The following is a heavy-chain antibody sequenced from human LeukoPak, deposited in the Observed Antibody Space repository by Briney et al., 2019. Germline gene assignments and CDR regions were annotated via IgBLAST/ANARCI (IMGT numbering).Heavy chain of an antibody. Sequence: PSQTLSLTCTVSGGSISSGGYYWSWIRQPPGKGLEWIGYIYHSGSTYYNPSLKSRVTISVDRSKNQFSLKLSSVTAADTAVYYCARVDRRFYYYYGMDVWGQGTTVTVSS. CDR1: GGSISSGGYY. V-gene: IGHV4-30-2*01. CDR3: ARVDRRFYYYYGMDV. J-gene: IGHJ6*02. CDR2: IYHSGST.